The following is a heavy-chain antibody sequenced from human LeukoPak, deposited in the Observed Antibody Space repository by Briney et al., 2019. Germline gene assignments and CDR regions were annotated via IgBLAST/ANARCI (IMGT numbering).Heavy chain of an antibody. CDR2: IYTSGTT. CDR1: GGSVTSTN. CDR3: ARGPYCGGECYFDY. V-gene: IGHV4-4*02. D-gene: IGHD2-21*01. J-gene: IGHJ4*02. Sequence: SETLSLTCDVSGGSVTSTNWWTWVRQPPGKGLEWIGRIYTSGTTNYNPSLTSRVSMSVDTSKNQFSLKLTSVTAADTAVYYCARGPYCGGECYFDYWGQGTLVTVSS.